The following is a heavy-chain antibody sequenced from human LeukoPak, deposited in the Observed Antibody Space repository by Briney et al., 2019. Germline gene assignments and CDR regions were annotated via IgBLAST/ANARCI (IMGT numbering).Heavy chain of an antibody. CDR2: ISDTGKT. D-gene: IGHD3-22*01. V-gene: IGHV4-59*01. CDR1: GASFSSYD. Sequence: SETLPLNCTDSGASFSSYDWDWLQQSPGKGLEWIGYISDTGKTDSNPSLKSRANISLDMSKKQFSLRLRSVTAADSAVYYCATGYYEPFATWGPGILVTVSS. CDR3: ATGYYEPFAT. J-gene: IGHJ5*02.